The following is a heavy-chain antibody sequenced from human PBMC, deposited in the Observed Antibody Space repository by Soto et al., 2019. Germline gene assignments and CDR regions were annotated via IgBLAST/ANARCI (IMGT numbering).Heavy chain of an antibody. CDR3: ARDQNHDFWSGYGPSYGMDV. CDR1: GFTFTCYW. V-gene: IGHV3-74*01. CDR2: IKSDGSNT. J-gene: IGHJ6*02. Sequence: GGSLRLSCAASGFTFTCYWMHWVRQAPGKGLVWVSRIKSDGSNTTYADSVKGRFTISRDNAKKTLYLQMNSLRDEDTAVYYCARDQNHDFWSGYGPSYGMDVWGQGTTVTVSS. D-gene: IGHD3-3*01.